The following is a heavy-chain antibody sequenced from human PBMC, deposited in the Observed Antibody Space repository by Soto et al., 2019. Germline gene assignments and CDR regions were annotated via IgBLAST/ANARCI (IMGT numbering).Heavy chain of an antibody. D-gene: IGHD1-26*01. CDR1: GVTLTIAW. CDR2: IKSKTSGETT. CDR3: TTDGFSGIVGI. Sequence: PGGALRVSCSASGVTLTIAWMTWVRQAPGKGLEWVGRIKSKTSGETTDYAAPVKGRFTISRDDSKNTLFLQMNSLKTEDTGVYYCTTDGFSGIVGIWGQGTMVTVSS. J-gene: IGHJ3*02. V-gene: IGHV3-15*01.